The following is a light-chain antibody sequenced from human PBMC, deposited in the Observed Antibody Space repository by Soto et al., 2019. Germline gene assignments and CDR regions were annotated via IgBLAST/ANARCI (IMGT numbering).Light chain of an antibody. CDR2: AAS. CDR1: QGISNY. J-gene: IGKJ4*01. V-gene: IGKV1-27*01. Sequence: DIQMTQSPSSLSASVGDRVTITCRASQGISNYLAWYQQKPGKVPKLLIYAASILQSGVPSRFSGSGSGTDFTLTISSLQPEDVASYYCQEYNNGPALTFGGGTKVEIK. CDR3: QEYNNGPALT.